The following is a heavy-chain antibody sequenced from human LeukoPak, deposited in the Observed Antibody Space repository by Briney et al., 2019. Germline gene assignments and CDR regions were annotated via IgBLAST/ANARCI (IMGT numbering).Heavy chain of an antibody. Sequence: GGTLRLSCAASGFTFSSYSMNWVRQAPGKGLEWVSSISSSSSYIYYADSVKGRFTISRDNAKNSLYLQMNSLRAEDTAVYYCARSISSSWYYYYYYMDVWGKGTTVTVSS. CDR3: ARSISSSWYYYYYYMDV. J-gene: IGHJ6*03. CDR2: ISSSSSYI. V-gene: IGHV3-21*01. D-gene: IGHD6-13*01. CDR1: GFTFSSYS.